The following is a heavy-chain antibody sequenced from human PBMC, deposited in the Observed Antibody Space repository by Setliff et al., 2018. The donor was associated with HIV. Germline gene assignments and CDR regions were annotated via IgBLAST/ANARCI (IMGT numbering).Heavy chain of an antibody. CDR3: ARSSGSGSYCFRYGVDV. J-gene: IGHJ6*02. CDR1: GGSISSYY. Sequence: PSETLSLTCTVSGGSISSYYWGWIRQPPGKGLEWLGSFYYSGSTYYNPSLQSRVTISVDSSKNQFSLILRSVTAADTAMYYCARSSGSGSYCFRYGVDVWGQGTTVTSP. V-gene: IGHV4-39*07. CDR2: FYYSGST. D-gene: IGHD3-10*01.